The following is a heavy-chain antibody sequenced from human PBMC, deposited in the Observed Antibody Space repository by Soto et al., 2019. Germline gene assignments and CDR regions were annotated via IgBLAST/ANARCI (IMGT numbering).Heavy chain of an antibody. V-gene: IGHV3-9*01. CDR1: GFTFDDYA. CDR2: ISWNSGSI. CDR3: LTDIVVVPAAMGMWFDY. J-gene: IGHJ4*02. D-gene: IGHD2-2*01. Sequence: EVQLVESGGGLVQPGRSLRLSCAASGFTFDDYAMHWVRQAPGKGLEWVSGISWNSGSIGYADSVKGRFTISRDNAKNSLYLQMNSLRAEDTALYHCLTDIVVVPAAMGMWFDYWGQGTLVTVSS.